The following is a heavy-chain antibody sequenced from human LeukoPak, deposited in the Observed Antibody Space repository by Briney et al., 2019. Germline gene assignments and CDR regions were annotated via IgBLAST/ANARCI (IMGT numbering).Heavy chain of an antibody. CDR2: IYYSGST. J-gene: IGHJ4*02. Sequence: PSETLSLTCTVSGGSVSSGSYYWSWIRQPPGKGLEWIGYIYYSGSTNYNPSLKSRVTISVDTSKNQFSLKLSSVTAADTAVYYCARGPMIQGDGLDYWGQGTLVTVSS. D-gene: IGHD5-18*01. CDR1: GGSVSSGSYY. V-gene: IGHV4-61*01. CDR3: ARGPMIQGDGLDY.